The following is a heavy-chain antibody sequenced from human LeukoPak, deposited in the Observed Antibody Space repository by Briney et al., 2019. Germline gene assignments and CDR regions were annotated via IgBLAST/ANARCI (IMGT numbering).Heavy chain of an antibody. CDR2: INWNSGSI. V-gene: IGHV3-9*01. J-gene: IGHJ3*02. Sequence: GGSLRLSCAASGFSFDDYAMHWVRQAPGKGLEWVSGINWNSGSIDYAESVKGRFTISRDNAKNSLYLQMNSLRAEDTALYYCTKDMMAIVGGTTSAFDMWGQGTMVTVSS. D-gene: IGHD1-26*01. CDR3: TKDMMAIVGGTTSAFDM. CDR1: GFSFDDYA.